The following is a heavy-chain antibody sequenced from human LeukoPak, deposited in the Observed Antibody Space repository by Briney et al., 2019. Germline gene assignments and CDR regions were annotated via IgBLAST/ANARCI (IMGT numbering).Heavy chain of an antibody. D-gene: IGHD3-3*01. J-gene: IGHJ4*02. CDR3: ARGLHYDFWSGSYYFDY. V-gene: IGHV3-23*01. CDR1: GFTFSSYA. CDR2: ITGSGSST. Sequence: GGSLRLSCAASGFTFSSYAMSWVRQAPGKGLEWVSAITGSGSSTYYADSVKGRFTISRDNSKNTLYLQMNSLKTEDTAVYYCARGLHYDFWSGSYYFDYWGQGTLVTVSS.